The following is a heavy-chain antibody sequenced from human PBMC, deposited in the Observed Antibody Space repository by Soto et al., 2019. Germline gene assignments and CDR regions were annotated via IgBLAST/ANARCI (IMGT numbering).Heavy chain of an antibody. V-gene: IGHV4-39*01. Sequence: PSETLSLTCTVSGGSISSSSYYWGWIRQPPGKGLEWIGSIYYSGSTYYNPSLKSRVTISVDTSKNQFSLKLSSVTAADTAVYYCASPYSSSASNWNENYYFDYWGQGTLVTVSS. CDR1: GGSISSSSYY. CDR2: IYYSGST. J-gene: IGHJ4*02. CDR3: ASPYSSSASNWNENYYFDY. D-gene: IGHD1-20*01.